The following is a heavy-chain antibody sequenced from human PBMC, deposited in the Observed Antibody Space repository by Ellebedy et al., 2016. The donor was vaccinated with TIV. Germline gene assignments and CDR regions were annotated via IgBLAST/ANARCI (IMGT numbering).Heavy chain of an antibody. D-gene: IGHD6-19*01. CDR2: IYSSGGT. V-gene: IGHV3-53*01. J-gene: IGHJ4*02. CDR3: AGGISVAGTSLGF. Sequence: GGSLRLSCAASGFTVSSNYMSWVRQAPGRGLEWVSTIYSSGGTYYAGSVKGRFTISRDNSKNTLYLQMNSPRAEDTAVDYCAGGISVAGTSLGFWGQGTLVTVSS. CDR1: GFTVSSNY.